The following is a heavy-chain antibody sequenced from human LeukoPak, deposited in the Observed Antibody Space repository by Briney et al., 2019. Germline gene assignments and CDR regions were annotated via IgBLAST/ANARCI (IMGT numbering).Heavy chain of an antibody. D-gene: IGHD3-10*01. V-gene: IGHV4-61*01. CDR2: IYYSGST. Sequence: ASETLSLTCTVSGDSVSNGNYYWSWLRQPPGKALEWIGYIYYSGSTYYNPSLEGRVTISVDTSKNQFSVKLRSVTAADTAVYYCARSQNYYGSGDYWSQGTLVTVSS. J-gene: IGHJ4*02. CDR3: ARSQNYYGSGDY. CDR1: GDSVSNGNYY.